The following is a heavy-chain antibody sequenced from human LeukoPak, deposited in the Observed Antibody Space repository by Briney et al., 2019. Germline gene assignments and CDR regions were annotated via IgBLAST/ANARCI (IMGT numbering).Heavy chain of an antibody. V-gene: IGHV4-34*01. D-gene: IGHD3-3*01. J-gene: IGHJ4*02. CDR1: GGSFSGYY. Sequence: SETLSLTCAVYGGSFSGYYWSWIRQPPGKGLEWIGEINHSGSTNYNPSLKSRVTISVDTSKNQFSLKLSSVTAADTAVYYCARGGFLEWLFSWGQGTLVTVSS. CDR2: INHSGST. CDR3: ARGGFLEWLFS.